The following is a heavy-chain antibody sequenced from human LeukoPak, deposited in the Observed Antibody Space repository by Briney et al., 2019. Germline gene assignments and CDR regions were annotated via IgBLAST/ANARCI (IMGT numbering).Heavy chain of an antibody. CDR3: AKRSTDDYGDYDYFDY. D-gene: IGHD4-17*01. CDR2: ITGSGGRT. CDR1: GFTFSSYA. V-gene: IGHV3-23*01. Sequence: GGSLRLSCAASGFTFSSYAMNWVRQAPGKGLEWVSAITGSGGRTYYADSVKGRFTISRDNSKNTLYLQMNSLRAEDTAVYYCAKRSTDDYGDYDYFDYWGQGTLVTVSS. J-gene: IGHJ4*02.